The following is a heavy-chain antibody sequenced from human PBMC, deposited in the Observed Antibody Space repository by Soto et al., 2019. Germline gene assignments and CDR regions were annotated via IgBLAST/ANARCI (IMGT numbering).Heavy chain of an antibody. CDR3: AREGADIVVVTAIPGAFDI. D-gene: IGHD2-21*02. Sequence: SVKVSCKASGGTFSSYAISWVRQAPGQGLEWMGGIIPIFGTANYAQKFQGRVTITADESTSTAYMELSSLRSEDTAVYYCAREGADIVVVTAIPGAFDIWGQGTMVNVSS. J-gene: IGHJ3*02. CDR1: GGTFSSYA. V-gene: IGHV1-69*13. CDR2: IIPIFGTA.